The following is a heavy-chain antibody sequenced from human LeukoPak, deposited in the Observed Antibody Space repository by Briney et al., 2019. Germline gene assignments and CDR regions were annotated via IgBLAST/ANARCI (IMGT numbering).Heavy chain of an antibody. Sequence: HPGGSLRLSCAASGFTFSNFWMSWVRQAPGKGLEWVANIKQDGGEKNYVDSVKGRFTISRDNAKNSLYLQMNSLRAEDTAVYYCARAMDVWGQGTTVTVSS. V-gene: IGHV3-7*01. J-gene: IGHJ6*02. CDR2: IKQDGGEK. CDR1: GFTFSNFW. CDR3: ARAMDV.